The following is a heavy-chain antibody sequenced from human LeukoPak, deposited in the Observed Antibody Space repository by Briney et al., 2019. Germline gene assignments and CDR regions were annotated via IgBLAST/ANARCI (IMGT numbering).Heavy chain of an antibody. Sequence: SETLSLTCAVYGGSFSGYYWSWIRQPPGKGLEWIGEINHSGSTNYNPSLKSRVTISVDTSKSQFSLKLSSVTAADTAVYYCARVLRYFDWLLPYDAFDIWGQGTMVTVSS. CDR1: GGSFSGYY. CDR3: ARVLRYFDWLLPYDAFDI. J-gene: IGHJ3*02. CDR2: INHSGST. V-gene: IGHV4-34*01. D-gene: IGHD3-9*01.